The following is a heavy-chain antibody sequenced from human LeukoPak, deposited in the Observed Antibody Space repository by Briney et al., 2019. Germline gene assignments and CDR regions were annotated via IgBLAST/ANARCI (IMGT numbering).Heavy chain of an antibody. V-gene: IGHV1-2*02. J-gene: IGHJ4*02. CDR2: INPNSGGT. D-gene: IGHD6-13*01. CDR1: GYTFNGYY. Sequence: ASVTVSCKASGYTFNGYYMHWVRQAPGQGLEWMGWINPNSGGTNYAQKFQGRVTMTRDTSISTAYMELSRLRSDDTAVYYCARVPAAGTRNFYYWGQGTLVTVSS. CDR3: ARVPAAGTRNFYY.